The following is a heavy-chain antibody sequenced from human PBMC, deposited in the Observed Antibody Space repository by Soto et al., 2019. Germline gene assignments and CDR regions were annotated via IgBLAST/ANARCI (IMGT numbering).Heavy chain of an antibody. CDR2: IIPILGIA. CDR1: GGTFSSYT. J-gene: IGHJ6*02. D-gene: IGHD3-9*01. CDR3: ARDDYDILTGYGLYGMDV. V-gene: IGHV1-69*04. Sequence: SVKVSCKASGGTFSSYTISWVRQAPGQGLEWMGRIIPILGIANYAQKFQGRVTITADKSTSTAYMELSSLRSEDTAVYYCARDDYDILTGYGLYGMDVWGQGTTVTVSS.